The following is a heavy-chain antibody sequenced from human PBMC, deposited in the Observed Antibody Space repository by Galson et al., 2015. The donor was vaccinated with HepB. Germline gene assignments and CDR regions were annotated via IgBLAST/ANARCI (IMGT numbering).Heavy chain of an antibody. CDR2: ISYDGSNK. Sequence: SLRLSCAASGFTFSSYTMHWVRQAPGKGLEWVAVISYDGSNKYYADSVKGRFTISRDNSKNTLYLQMNSLRAEDTAVYYCAKDRCSSTSCAYYYYGMDVWGQGTTVTVSS. D-gene: IGHD2-2*01. CDR1: GFTFSSYT. CDR3: AKDRCSSTSCAYYYYGMDV. J-gene: IGHJ6*02. V-gene: IGHV3-30*18.